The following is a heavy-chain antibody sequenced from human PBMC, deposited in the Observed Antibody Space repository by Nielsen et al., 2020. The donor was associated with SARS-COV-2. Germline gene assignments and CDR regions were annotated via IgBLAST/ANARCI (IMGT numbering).Heavy chain of an antibody. Sequence: SETLSLTCAVYGGSFSGYSWSWIRQPPGKGLEWIGEINHSGGTKYNPSLKSRVTISVDTSKNQFSLKLSSVTAADTAVYYCARDSSMVRGVIEYNWFDPWGQGTLVTVSS. CDR3: ARDSSMVRGVIEYNWFDP. D-gene: IGHD3-10*01. CDR1: GGSFSGYS. J-gene: IGHJ5*02. CDR2: INHSGGT. V-gene: IGHV4-34*09.